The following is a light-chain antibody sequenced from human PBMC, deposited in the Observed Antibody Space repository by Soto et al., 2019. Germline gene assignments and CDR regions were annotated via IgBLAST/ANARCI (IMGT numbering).Light chain of an antibody. CDR1: QGISSY. CDR3: QQSYRFPKT. J-gene: IGKJ1*01. V-gene: IGKV1-39*01. CDR2: AAS. Sequence: THTPPALSPSLEEKVTITPRASQGISSYLAWYQQKPGKAPKLLIYAASSVQSGVQSRFSGSGCGTEFTLIIISLQHEVFASYYWQQSYRFPKTFGRGTKVDIK.